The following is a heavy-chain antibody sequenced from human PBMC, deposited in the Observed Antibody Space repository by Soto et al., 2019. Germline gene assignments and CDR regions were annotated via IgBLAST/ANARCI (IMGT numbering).Heavy chain of an antibody. CDR1: GGSISSYY. Sequence: KTSETLSLTCTVSGGSISSYYWSWIRQPAGKGLEWIGRIYTSGSTNYNPSLKSRVTMSVDTSKNQFSLKLSSVTAADTAVYYCASSYPYDYVWGSSFDYWGQGTLVTVSS. CDR3: ASSYPYDYVWGSSFDY. V-gene: IGHV4-4*07. D-gene: IGHD3-16*01. J-gene: IGHJ4*02. CDR2: IYTSGST.